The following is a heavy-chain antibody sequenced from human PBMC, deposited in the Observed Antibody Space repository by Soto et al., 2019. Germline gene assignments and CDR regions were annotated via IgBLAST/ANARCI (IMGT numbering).Heavy chain of an antibody. D-gene: IGHD3-9*01. CDR2: IYHSGST. V-gene: IGHV4-4*02. Sequence: PSETLSLTCAVSGGSISSSNWWSWVRQPPGKGLEWIGEIYHSGSTNYNPSLKSRVTISVDKSKNQFSLKLSSVTAADTAVYYCASSNYDISSGFDPWGQGTLVTVSS. J-gene: IGHJ5*02. CDR3: ASSNYDISSGFDP. CDR1: GGSISSSNW.